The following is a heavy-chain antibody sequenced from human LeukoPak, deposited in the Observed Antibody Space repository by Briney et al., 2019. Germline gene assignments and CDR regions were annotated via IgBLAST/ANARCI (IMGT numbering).Heavy chain of an antibody. V-gene: IGHV1-18*01. J-gene: IGHJ5*02. Sequence: AAPVKVSCKASGYTFTSYGISWVRQAPGQGLEWMGWISAYNGNTNYAQKFQGRVTITADKSTSTAYMELSSLRSEDTAVYYCAREEGGGYDNWFDPWGQGTLVTVSS. CDR2: ISAYNGNT. D-gene: IGHD5-12*01. CDR3: AREEGGGYDNWFDP. CDR1: GYTFTSYG.